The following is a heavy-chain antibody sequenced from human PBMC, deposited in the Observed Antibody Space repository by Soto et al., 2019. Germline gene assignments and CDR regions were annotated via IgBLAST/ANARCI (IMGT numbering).Heavy chain of an antibody. CDR3: ARELDWLPPDYYYYYGMDV. J-gene: IGHJ6*02. V-gene: IGHV3-33*01. Sequence: GGSLRLSCAASGFTFSSYGMHWVRQAPGKGLEWVAVIWYDGSNKYYADSVKGRFTISRDNSKNTLYLQMNSLRAEDTAVYYCARELDWLPPDYYYYYGMDVWGQGTTVTVSS. CDR2: IWYDGSNK. CDR1: GFTFSSYG. D-gene: IGHD3-9*01.